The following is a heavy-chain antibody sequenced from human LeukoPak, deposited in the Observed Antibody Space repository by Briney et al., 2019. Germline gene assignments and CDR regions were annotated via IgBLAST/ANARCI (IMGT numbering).Heavy chain of an antibody. CDR1: GFTFRNYV. V-gene: IGHV3-30-3*01. Sequence: PGGSLRLSCAASGFTFRNYVIHWVRQAPGKGLEWVAVTSSDLNVKSYADSVKGRFTISRDNSRSTLYLQMNSLRPEDTAIYCCAREGYYGSGSPPSLYFDYWGQGTLVTVSS. J-gene: IGHJ4*02. CDR2: TSSDLNVK. D-gene: IGHD3-10*01. CDR3: AREGYYGSGSPPSLYFDY.